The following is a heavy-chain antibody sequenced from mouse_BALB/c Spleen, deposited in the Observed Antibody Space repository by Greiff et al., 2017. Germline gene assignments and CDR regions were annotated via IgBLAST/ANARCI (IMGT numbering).Heavy chain of an antibody. CDR1: GFTFSDYY. V-gene: IGHV5-4*02. CDR2: ISDGGSYT. Sequence: DVKLVESGGGLVKPGGSLKLSCAASGFTFSDYYMYWVRQTPEKRLEWVATISDGGSYTYYPDSVKGRFTISRDNAKNNLYLQMSSLKSEDTAMYYCAREMGRYYAMDYWGQGTSVTVSS. J-gene: IGHJ4*01. CDR3: AREMGRYYAMDY.